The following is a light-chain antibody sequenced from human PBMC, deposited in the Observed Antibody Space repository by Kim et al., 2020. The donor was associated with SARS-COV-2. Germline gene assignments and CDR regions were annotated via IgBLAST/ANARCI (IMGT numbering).Light chain of an antibody. CDR1: QSVSSY. V-gene: IGKV3-11*01. Sequence: SSPGGRATRTCRASQSVSSYLAWYQQKPGQAPRLLIYDASNRATGIPARFSGSGSGTDFTLTISSLEPEDFAVYYCQQRSNWHLTFGGGTKVDIK. CDR2: DAS. CDR3: QQRSNWHLT. J-gene: IGKJ4*01.